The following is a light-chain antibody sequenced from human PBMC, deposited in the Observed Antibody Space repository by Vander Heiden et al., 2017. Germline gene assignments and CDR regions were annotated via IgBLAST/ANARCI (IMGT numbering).Light chain of an antibody. J-gene: IGLJ2*01. V-gene: IGLV3-1*01. CDR3: QAWDSSTKVV. CDR2: QDS. Sequence: SYELTQPPSVSVSPGQTASITCSGDKLGDKYACWYQQKPGQSPVRVIYQDSKRPSGIPERFSGSNSGNTATLTISGTQAMDEADDYCQAWDSSTKVVFGGGTKLTVL. CDR1: KLGDKY.